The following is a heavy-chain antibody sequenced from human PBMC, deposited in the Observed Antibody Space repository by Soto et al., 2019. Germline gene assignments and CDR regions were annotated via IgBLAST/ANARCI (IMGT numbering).Heavy chain of an antibody. Sequence: ASVKVSCKASGYTFTSYAIHWVRQAPGQRLEWMGWINAGNGNTKYSQKFQGRVTITRDTSASTAYMELSSLRSGDTAVYYCARAVRYCSGGSCPLGPWGQGTLVTVSS. D-gene: IGHD2-15*01. CDR3: ARAVRYCSGGSCPLGP. CDR1: GYTFTSYA. V-gene: IGHV1-3*01. CDR2: INAGNGNT. J-gene: IGHJ5*02.